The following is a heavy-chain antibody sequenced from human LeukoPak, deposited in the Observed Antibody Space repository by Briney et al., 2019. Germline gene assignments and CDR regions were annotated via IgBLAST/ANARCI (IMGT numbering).Heavy chain of an antibody. D-gene: IGHD1-7*01. V-gene: IGHV3-7*01. J-gene: IGHJ4*02. Sequence: GESLRLSCAASGFTVSNNYMSWVREAPGKGVEWVANIKQDGSVKHYVDSVKGRFTISRDNAQNSLYLQMNSLRAGDTAVYYCATNWNYRFDYWGQGTLVTVSS. CDR3: ATNWNYRFDY. CDR2: IKQDGSVK. CDR1: GFTVSNNY.